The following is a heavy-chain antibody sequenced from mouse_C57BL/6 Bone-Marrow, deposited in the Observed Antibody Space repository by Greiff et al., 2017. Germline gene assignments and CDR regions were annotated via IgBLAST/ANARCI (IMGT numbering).Heavy chain of an antibody. CDR3: ARRVTGTRYFDY. J-gene: IGHJ2*01. CDR2: IYWDDDK. CDR1: GFSLSTSGMG. V-gene: IGHV8-12*01. D-gene: IGHD4-1*01. Sequence: QVQLKESGPGILQSSQTLSLTCSFSGFSLSTSGMGVSWIRQPSGKGLEWLAHIYWDDDKRSNPSLKSRLTISKDTSRNQVFLKIDSVDTADSATYYCARRVTGTRYFDYWGQGTTLTVSS.